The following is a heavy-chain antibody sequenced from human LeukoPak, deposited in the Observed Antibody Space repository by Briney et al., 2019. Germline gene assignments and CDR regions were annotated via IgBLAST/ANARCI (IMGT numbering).Heavy chain of an antibody. D-gene: IGHD3-10*01. CDR2: INPSGGST. J-gene: IGHJ4*02. CDR3: ARDRGYYGSASHFDY. V-gene: IGHV1-46*01. Sequence: ASVTVSCKASGYTFTSYYMHWVRQAPGQGLEWMGIINPSGGSTSYAQKFQGRVTMTRDTSTSTVYMELSSLRSEDTAVYYCARDRGYYGSASHFDYWGQGTLVTVSS. CDR1: GYTFTSYY.